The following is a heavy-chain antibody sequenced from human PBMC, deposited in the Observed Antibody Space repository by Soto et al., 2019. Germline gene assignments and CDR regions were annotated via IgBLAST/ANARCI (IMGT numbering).Heavy chain of an antibody. D-gene: IGHD2-21*01. V-gene: IGHV3-33*01. CDR2: TWSDGSNE. J-gene: IGHJ2*01. Sequence: QVYLVESGGGVVQPGGSQRLSCVTSGFTLSRYGMHWVRQAPGKGLEWVALTWSDGSNEYYADSVKGRFTISRDNSKNTLYLQMNSLRAEDTAVYYCARRPTDLLDFDLWGRGTLVIVSS. CDR3: ARRPTDLLDFDL. CDR1: GFTLSRYG.